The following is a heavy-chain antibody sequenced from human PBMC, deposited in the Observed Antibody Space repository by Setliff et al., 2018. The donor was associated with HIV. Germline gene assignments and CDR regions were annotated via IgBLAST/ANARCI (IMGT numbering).Heavy chain of an antibody. CDR3: ARGGREYGVNYYYYYMDV. V-gene: IGHV4-39*07. J-gene: IGHJ6*03. CDR1: GASIGRRSDC. Sequence: PSETLSLTCTVSGASIGRRSDCWGWIRQPPGKGLEWIGSFYYSWNTYYNPSLKSRVTISVDTSKNQFSLKLSSVTAADTAVYYCARGGREYGVNYYYYYMDVWGKGTTVTVSS. D-gene: IGHD3-10*01. CDR2: FYYSWNT.